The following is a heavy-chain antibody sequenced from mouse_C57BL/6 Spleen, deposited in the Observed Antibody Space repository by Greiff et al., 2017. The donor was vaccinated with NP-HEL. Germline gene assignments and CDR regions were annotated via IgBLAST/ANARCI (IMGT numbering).Heavy chain of an antibody. V-gene: IGHV5-6*02. Sequence: DVKLVESGGDLVKPGGSLKLSCAASGFTFSSYGMSWVRQTPDKRLEWVATISSGGSYTYYPDSVKGRFTISRDNAKNNLYLQMSSLKSEDTAMYYCGRRGFPDYFDYWGQGTTLTVSS. J-gene: IGHJ2*01. CDR1: GFTFSSYG. CDR3: GRRGFPDYFDY. CDR2: ISSGGSYT.